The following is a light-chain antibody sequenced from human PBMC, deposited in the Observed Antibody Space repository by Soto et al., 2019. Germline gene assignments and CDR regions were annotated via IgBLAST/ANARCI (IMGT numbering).Light chain of an antibody. CDR3: AAWDDSLSGRV. J-gene: IGLJ3*02. CDR2: RND. V-gene: IGLV1-47*01. CDR1: SSHIGSNY. Sequence: QSVLTQPPSASGTPGQRVTISCSGSSSHIGSNYVYWYQQLPGTAPKLLIYRNDQRPSDVPDRFSGSKSGTSASLAISGLRSEDEADYYCAAWDDSLSGRVFGGGTKLTVL.